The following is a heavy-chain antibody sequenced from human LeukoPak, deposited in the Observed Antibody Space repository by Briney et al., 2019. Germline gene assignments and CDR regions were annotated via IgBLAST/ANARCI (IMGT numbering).Heavy chain of an antibody. CDR1: GGTFSSYA. J-gene: IGHJ6*02. D-gene: IGHD6-19*01. V-gene: IGHV1-69*13. CDR3: AREGQSSGWSPPSSYYYGMDV. Sequence: SVKVSCKASGGTFSSYAISWVRQAPGQGLEWMGGIIPIFGTANYAQKFQGRVTITADESTSTAYMELSSLRSEDTAVYYCAREGQSSGWSPPSSYYYGMDVWGQGTTVTVSS. CDR2: IIPIFGTA.